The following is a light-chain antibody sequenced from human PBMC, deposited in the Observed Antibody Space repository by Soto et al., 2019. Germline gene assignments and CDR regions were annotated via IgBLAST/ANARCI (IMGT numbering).Light chain of an antibody. V-gene: IGLV2-8*01. CDR3: SSYAGSNNLV. CDR2: EVS. CDR1: SSDVGGYNY. J-gene: IGLJ2*01. Sequence: QSALTQPPSASGDPGQSVTISCTGTSSDVGGYNYVSWYQQHPGKAPKLMIYEVSKRPSGVPDRFAGSKSGNTASLTVSGLQAEDEADYYCSSYAGSNNLVFGGGTKVTVL.